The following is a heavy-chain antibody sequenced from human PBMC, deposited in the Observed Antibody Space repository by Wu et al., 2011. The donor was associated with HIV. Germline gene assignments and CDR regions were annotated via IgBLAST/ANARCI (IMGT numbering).Heavy chain of an antibody. J-gene: IGHJ6*03. Sequence: QVQLVQSGAEVKKPGASVKVSCEASGYTFTDYDINWVRQATGQGLEWMGWMNPNSGNTGYAQKFQGRVTMTRNTSMSTAYMELSSLGSEDTAVYYCARGPLRGHYYYYMDVWGKGTTVTVSS. CDR2: MNPNSGNT. CDR1: GYTFTDYD. V-gene: IGHV1-8*02. D-gene: IGHD3-16*01. CDR3: ARGPLRGHYYYYMDV.